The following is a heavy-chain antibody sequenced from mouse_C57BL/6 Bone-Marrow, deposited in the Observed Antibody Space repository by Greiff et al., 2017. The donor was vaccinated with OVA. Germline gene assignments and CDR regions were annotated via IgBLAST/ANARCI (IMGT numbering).Heavy chain of an antibody. CDR2: INPGSGGT. CDR3: AREPHYFDY. V-gene: IGHV1-54*01. CDR1: GYAFTNYL. J-gene: IGHJ2*01. Sequence: QVQLQQSGAELVRPGTSVKVSCKASGYAFTNYLIEWVKQRPGQGLEWIGVINPGSGGTNYNEKFKGKATLTADKSSSTAYMQLSSLTSEDSAVYFCAREPHYFDYWGQGTTLTVSS.